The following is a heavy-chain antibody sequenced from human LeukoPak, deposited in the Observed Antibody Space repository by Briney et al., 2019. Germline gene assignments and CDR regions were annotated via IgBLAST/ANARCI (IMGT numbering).Heavy chain of an antibody. D-gene: IGHD3-3*01. Sequence: ASVKVSCKASGYTFTGYYMHWVRQAPGQGLEWMGWINPNSGGANYAQKFQGRVTMTRDTSISTAYMELSRLRSDDTAVYYCARDETGRDFWSGYYGYWGQGTLVTVSS. CDR1: GYTFTGYY. J-gene: IGHJ4*02. CDR3: ARDETGRDFWSGYYGY. CDR2: INPNSGGA. V-gene: IGHV1-2*02.